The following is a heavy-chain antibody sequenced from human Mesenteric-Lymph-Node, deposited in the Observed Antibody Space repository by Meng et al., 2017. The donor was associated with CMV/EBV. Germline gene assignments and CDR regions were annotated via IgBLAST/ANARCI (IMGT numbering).Heavy chain of an antibody. CDR1: GYTFIGYY. Sequence: ASVKVSCKASGYTFIGYYMHWVRQAPGQGLEWMGWSNPNSGGTNYAQKFQGRVTMTRDTSINTAYMELGRVTFDDTAVYFCARDWRAGKLGELSLPGYWGQGTLVTVSS. V-gene: IGHV1-2*02. D-gene: IGHD3-16*02. CDR2: SNPNSGGT. J-gene: IGHJ4*02. CDR3: ARDWRAGKLGELSLPGY.